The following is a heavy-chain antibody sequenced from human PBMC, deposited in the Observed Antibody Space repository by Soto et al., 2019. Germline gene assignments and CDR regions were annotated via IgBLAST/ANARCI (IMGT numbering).Heavy chain of an antibody. Sequence: QVQLVESGGGVIQHGTSLSLSCGSSGFTFSSFGMYWVRQAPGKGLEWVAVVSYDGNHKYYADSVKGRFTVSRDNAKNMMYLQMNSLRGEDTAVYYCAKDVGQQLVLNYGMDVWGQGTTVTVSS. CDR1: GFTFSSFG. V-gene: IGHV3-30*18. J-gene: IGHJ6*02. CDR3: AKDVGQQLVLNYGMDV. D-gene: IGHD6-13*01. CDR2: VSYDGNHK.